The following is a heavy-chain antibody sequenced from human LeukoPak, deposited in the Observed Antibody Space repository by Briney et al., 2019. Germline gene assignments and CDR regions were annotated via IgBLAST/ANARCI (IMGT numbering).Heavy chain of an antibody. CDR1: GYPFTSYG. CDR3: ARAIRRGITMVRGANDAFDI. J-gene: IGHJ3*02. V-gene: IGHV1-18*01. D-gene: IGHD3-10*01. CDR2: ISAYNGNT. Sequence: GASVKASCKASGYPFTSYGISWVRQAPGQGLEWLGWISAYNGNTNYAQKLQGRVTMTTDTSTSTAYMELRSLRSDDTAVYYCARAIRRGITMVRGANDAFDIWGQGTMVTVSS.